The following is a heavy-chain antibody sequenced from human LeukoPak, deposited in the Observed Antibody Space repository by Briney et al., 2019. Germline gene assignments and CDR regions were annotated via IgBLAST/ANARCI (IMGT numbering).Heavy chain of an antibody. D-gene: IGHD3-22*01. CDR1: GGSISSHY. J-gene: IGHJ3*02. V-gene: IGHV4-59*11. Sequence: SETLSLTCTVSGGSISSHYWSWIRQRPGKGLEWMGYTYFTGSTYYNPSLQSRLIISADTSMTQFSLRLRSVTAADTAVYYCARDRGYYDSSSYYNPDAFDIWGQGTMVIVSS. CDR3: ARDRGYYDSSSYYNPDAFDI. CDR2: TYFTGST.